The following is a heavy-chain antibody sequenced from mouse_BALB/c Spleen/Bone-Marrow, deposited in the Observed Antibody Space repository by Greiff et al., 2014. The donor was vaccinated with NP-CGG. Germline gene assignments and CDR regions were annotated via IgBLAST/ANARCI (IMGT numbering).Heavy chain of an antibody. D-gene: IGHD5-1-1*01. CDR2: IWSDGST. J-gene: IGHJ4*01. Sequence: VQRVESGPDLVAPSQSLSITCTVSGFSLTTFGVHWVRQPPGKGLEWLVVIWSDGSTTYNSTLKSRLSISKDNAKCQVFLQMNSLHTDDTAMYYCARHERGYPYALDYWGQGTSVTVSS. V-gene: IGHV2-6-2*01. CDR1: GFSLTTFG. CDR3: ARHERGYPYALDY.